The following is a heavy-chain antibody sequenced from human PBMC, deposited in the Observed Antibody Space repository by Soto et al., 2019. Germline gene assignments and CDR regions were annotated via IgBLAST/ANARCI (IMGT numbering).Heavy chain of an antibody. Sequence: ETLSLTCNVSGGSISGYYWSWIRQPPGKGLEYIGYIYYRGSTNYNPSLESRVTMSVDTSRNQFSLKVNSVTAADTAVYYCARQQLLPFYYALDVWGQGTTVTVS. J-gene: IGHJ6*02. V-gene: IGHV4-59*01. D-gene: IGHD6-13*01. CDR3: ARQQLLPFYYALDV. CDR2: IYYRGST. CDR1: GGSISGYY.